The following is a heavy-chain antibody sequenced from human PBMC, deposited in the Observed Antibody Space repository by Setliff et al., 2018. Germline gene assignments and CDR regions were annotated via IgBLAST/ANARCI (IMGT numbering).Heavy chain of an antibody. Sequence: PSETLSLTCTVSGGSISSNYWSWIRQPPGKRLEWIGYIYYSGSTNYNPSLESRVTISVDTSKNQFSLRLNSATAADTAVYYCARLRGAFDYWGQGTLVTVSS. CDR2: IYYSGST. J-gene: IGHJ4*02. CDR1: GGSISSNY. D-gene: IGHD3-16*01. V-gene: IGHV4-59*01. CDR3: ARLRGAFDY.